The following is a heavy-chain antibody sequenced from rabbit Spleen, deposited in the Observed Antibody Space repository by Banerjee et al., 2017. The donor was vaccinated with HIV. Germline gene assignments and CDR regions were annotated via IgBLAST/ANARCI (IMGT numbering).Heavy chain of an antibody. CDR3: ARNYVNVFDP. Sequence: QSLEESGGGLVQPEGSLALTCKASGFTISSSYYMCWVRQAPGKGLEWIACVDTGSSGSTDYASWVNGRFTISKISSTTVTLQMTSLTAADTATYFCARNYVNVFDPWGPGTLVTVS. CDR2: VDTGSSGST. CDR1: GFTISSSYY. J-gene: IGHJ2*01. V-gene: IGHV1S40*01. D-gene: IGHD1-1*01.